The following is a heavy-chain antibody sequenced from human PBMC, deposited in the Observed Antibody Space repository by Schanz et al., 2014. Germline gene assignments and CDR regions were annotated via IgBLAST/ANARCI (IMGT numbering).Heavy chain of an antibody. CDR2: ISGNGGST. D-gene: IGHD2-15*01. CDR3: AKVREWWPYYFDY. CDR1: GFTFSDYY. Sequence: VQLVESGGGLVKPGGSLRLSCVVSGFTFSDYYMSWIRQAPGKGLEWVSAISGNGGSTYFADSVKGRFTISRDNSDNTLFLQMNSLRAEDTAVYYCAKVREWWPYYFDYWGQGTLVTVSS. V-gene: IGHV3-23*04. J-gene: IGHJ4*02.